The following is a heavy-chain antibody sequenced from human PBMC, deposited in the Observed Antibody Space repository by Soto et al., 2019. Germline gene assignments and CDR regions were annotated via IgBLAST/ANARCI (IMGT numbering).Heavy chain of an antibody. CDR3: AKDPGEMATIEDYFDY. CDR2: ISYDGSNK. Sequence: LRLSCAASGFTFSSYGMHWVRQAPGKGLEWVAVISYDGSNKYYADSVKGRFTISRDNSKNTLYLQMNSLRAEDAAVYYCAKDPGEMATIEDYFDYWGQGTLVTVSS. CDR1: GFTFSSYG. V-gene: IGHV3-30*18. D-gene: IGHD5-12*01. J-gene: IGHJ4*02.